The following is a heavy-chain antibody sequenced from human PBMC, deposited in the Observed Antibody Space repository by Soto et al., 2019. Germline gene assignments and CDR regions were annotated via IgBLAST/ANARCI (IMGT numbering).Heavy chain of an antibody. V-gene: IGHV4-30-2*01. CDR2: IYHSGST. CDR1: GGSISSGGYS. J-gene: IGHJ4*02. CDR3: AAGGGLPRYY. Sequence: QLQLQESGSGLVKPSQTLSLTCAVSGGSISSGGYSWRWIRQPPGKGLEWIGYIYHSGSTYYNLSLKSRVTISVDRSTNQFSLKLSSVTAADTAVYYCAAGGGLPRYYWGQGTLVTVSS. D-gene: IGHD5-12*01.